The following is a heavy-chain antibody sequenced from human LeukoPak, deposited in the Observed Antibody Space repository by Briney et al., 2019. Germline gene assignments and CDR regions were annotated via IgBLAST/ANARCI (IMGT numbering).Heavy chain of an antibody. CDR2: MSTGGST. J-gene: IGHJ4*02. CDR3: ARVGVDYSGNIIKYFFDY. Sequence: SSQTLSLTCTVSGGSISGAIYYWTWIRQPAGKGLEWIGRMSTGGSTNYNPSLQSRVIISVDTSKNQFSLNLSPVLAADTAVYYCARVGVDYSGNIIKYFFDYWGQGTLVTVSS. CDR1: GGSISGAIYY. D-gene: IGHD4-23*01. V-gene: IGHV4-61*02.